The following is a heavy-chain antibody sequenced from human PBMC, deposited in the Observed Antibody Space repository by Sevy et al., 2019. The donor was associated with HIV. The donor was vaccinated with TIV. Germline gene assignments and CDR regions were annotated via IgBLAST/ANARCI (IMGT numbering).Heavy chain of an antibody. CDR2: IIPIFGTA. Sequence: ASVKVSCKASGGTFSSYAISWVRQAPGQGLEWMGGIIPIFGTANYAQKFQGRVTITADESTSTAYMELSSLRSEDTAVYYCARTRSAYYYYSSGYYLFDYWGQGTLVTISS. V-gene: IGHV1-69*13. D-gene: IGHD3-22*01. J-gene: IGHJ4*02. CDR1: GGTFSSYA. CDR3: ARTRSAYYYYSSGYYLFDY.